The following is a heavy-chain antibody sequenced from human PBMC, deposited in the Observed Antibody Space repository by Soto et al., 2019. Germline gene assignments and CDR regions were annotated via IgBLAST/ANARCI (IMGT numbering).Heavy chain of an antibody. Sequence: PGESLKISCKGSGYSFTSYWISWVRQMPGKGLEWMGRIDPSDSYTNYSPSFQGHVTISADKSISTAYLQWSSLKASDTAMYYCARHALYDFWSGYSSYYGMDVWGQGNTVTVSS. J-gene: IGHJ6*02. V-gene: IGHV5-10-1*01. D-gene: IGHD3-3*01. CDR1: GYSFTSYW. CDR2: IDPSDSYT. CDR3: ARHALYDFWSGYSSYYGMDV.